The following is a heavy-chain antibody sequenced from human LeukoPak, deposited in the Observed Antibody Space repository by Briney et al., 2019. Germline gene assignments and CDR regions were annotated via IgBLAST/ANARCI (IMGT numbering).Heavy chain of an antibody. Sequence: GGSLRLSCAASGFTFSSHWMHWVRQAPGKGLEWVSILSGSGGATYYADSVKGRFTISRDNSEHTLFLQMNNLGAEDTALYYWAKKRVITTPDAIDWYFDLWGRGTLVPVSS. V-gene: IGHV3-23*01. CDR2: LSGSGGAT. D-gene: IGHD1-1*01. J-gene: IGHJ2*01. CDR3: AKKRVITTPDAIDWYFDL. CDR1: GFTFSSHW.